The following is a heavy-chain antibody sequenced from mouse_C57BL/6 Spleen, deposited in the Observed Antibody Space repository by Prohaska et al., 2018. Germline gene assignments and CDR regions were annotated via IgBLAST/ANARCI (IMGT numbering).Heavy chain of an antibody. Sequence: GAELVMPGASVKLSCKASGYTFTSYWMHWVKQRPGQGLEWIGEIGPSDSYTNYNQKFRGKATLTVDKSSSTAYMQLSSLTSEDSAVYYCARSDDYDEAFAYWGQGTLVTVSA. CDR3: ARSDDYDEAFAY. V-gene: IGHV1-69*01. D-gene: IGHD2-4*01. CDR2: IGPSDSYT. CDR1: GYTFTSYW. J-gene: IGHJ3*01.